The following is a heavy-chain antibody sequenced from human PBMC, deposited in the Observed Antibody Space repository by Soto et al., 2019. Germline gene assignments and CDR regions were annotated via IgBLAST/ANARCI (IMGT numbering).Heavy chain of an antibody. CDR1: GFTFSSYG. V-gene: IGHV3-33*01. CDR3: ARENYYYGSGFDY. J-gene: IGHJ4*02. Sequence: QVQLVESGGGVVQPGRSLRLSCAASGFTFSSYGMHWVRQAPGKGLEWVAVIWYDGSNKYYADSVKGRFTISRDNSKNTLYLQMNSLGAEDTAVYYCARENYYYGSGFDYWGQGTLVTVSS. CDR2: IWYDGSNK. D-gene: IGHD3-10*01.